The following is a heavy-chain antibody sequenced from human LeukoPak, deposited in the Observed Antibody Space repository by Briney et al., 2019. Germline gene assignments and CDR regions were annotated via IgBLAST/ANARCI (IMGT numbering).Heavy chain of an antibody. CDR2: INASGGGT. D-gene: IGHD5-18*01. Sequence: ASVKVSCKASGYIFTSYYMHWVRQAPGRGLEWLGMINASGGGTTYAQRFQGRVTMTRDTSTSTAYMAFSTLRSEDTAVYYCSTGYGYATTERFEYWGQGTLVTVSS. V-gene: IGHV1-46*01. CDR3: STGYGYATTERFEY. J-gene: IGHJ4*02. CDR1: GYIFTSYY.